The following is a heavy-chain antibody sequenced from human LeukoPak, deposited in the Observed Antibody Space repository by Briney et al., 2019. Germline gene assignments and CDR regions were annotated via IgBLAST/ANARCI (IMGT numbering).Heavy chain of an antibody. CDR1: GFTFSNYH. V-gene: IGHV3-48*02. CDR2: ITTTSTSK. D-gene: IGHD4-11*01. Sequence: GGSLRLSCAASGFTFSNYHMNWVRQAPGKGLQWVSSITTTSTSKYYADSVKGRFTIPRDNAKNSLYLQMDSLRDEDTAVYYCVRDAAYSAFNMWGQGTMVTVSS. CDR3: VRDAAYSAFNM. J-gene: IGHJ3*02.